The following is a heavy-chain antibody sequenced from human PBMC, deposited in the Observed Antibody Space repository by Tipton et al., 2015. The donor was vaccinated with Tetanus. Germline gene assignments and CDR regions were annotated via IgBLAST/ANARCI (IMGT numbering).Heavy chain of an antibody. V-gene: IGHV3-7*01. CDR3: ARENGGYDYYYYYGMDV. CDR2: INQDGTES. Sequence: SLRLSCVASGYTFTRYWMSWVRQAPGKGLEWVGNINQDGTESYYVDSMKDRFTISRDNAKNSLYLQMNSLRAGDTAVYYCARENGGYDYYYYYGMDVWGQGTTVTVSS. D-gene: IGHD5-12*01. CDR1: GYTFTRYW. J-gene: IGHJ6*02.